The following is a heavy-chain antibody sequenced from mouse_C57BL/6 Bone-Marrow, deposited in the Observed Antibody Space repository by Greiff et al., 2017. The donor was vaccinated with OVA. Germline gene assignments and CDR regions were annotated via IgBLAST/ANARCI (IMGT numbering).Heavy chain of an antibody. CDR1: GFTFSSYG. Sequence: DVMLVESGGDLVKPGGSLKLSCAASGFTFSSYGMSWVRQTPDKRLEWVATISSGGSYTYYPDSVKGRFTLSRDNAKNTLYLQMSSLKSEDTAMYYGARRVYYFDYGGQGTTLTVSS. J-gene: IGHJ2*01. CDR2: ISSGGSYT. V-gene: IGHV5-6*02. CDR3: ARRVYYFDY.